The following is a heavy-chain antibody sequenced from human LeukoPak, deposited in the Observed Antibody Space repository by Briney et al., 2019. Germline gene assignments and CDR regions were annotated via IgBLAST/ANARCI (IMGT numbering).Heavy chain of an antibody. D-gene: IGHD2/OR15-2a*01. Sequence: GASVKVSCKASGYTFTGYYMHWVRQAPGQGLEWMGWINPNSGGTNYAQKFQGRVTMTKDTSISTAYMELSRLRSDDTAVYYRARVLSQKSISPPYDYWGQGTLVTVSS. CDR2: INPNSGGT. V-gene: IGHV1-2*02. CDR1: GYTFTGYY. J-gene: IGHJ4*02. CDR3: ARVLSQKSISPPYDY.